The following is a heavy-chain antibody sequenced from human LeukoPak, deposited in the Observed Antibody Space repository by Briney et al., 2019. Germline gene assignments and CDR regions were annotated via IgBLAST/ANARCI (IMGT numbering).Heavy chain of an antibody. Sequence: GGSLRLSCAASGFTFSNFWMTWVRQAPGKGLEWVANIKQDGSEKYYVDSVKGRFTISRDDAKNSLYLQMNSLRAEDTAVYYCAKGGYSSSWYVDSYFDYWGQGTLVTVSS. CDR1: GFTFSNFW. V-gene: IGHV3-7*05. CDR3: AKGGYSSSWYVDSYFDY. D-gene: IGHD6-13*01. CDR2: IKQDGSEK. J-gene: IGHJ4*02.